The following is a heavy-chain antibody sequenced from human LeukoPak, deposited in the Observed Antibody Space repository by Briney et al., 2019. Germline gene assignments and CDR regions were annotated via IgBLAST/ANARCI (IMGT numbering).Heavy chain of an antibody. J-gene: IGHJ5*02. D-gene: IGHD5-24*01. V-gene: IGHV1-8*01. CDR3: ARDNSVRDEAWWFNP. Sequence: ASVKVSCKASGYTFTSYDINWVRQATGQGLEWLGWMNPNSGNTGYAQKFQGRVTMTRNMSTSTDYLELSSLRSEDTAVYYCARDNSVRDEAWWFNPWGQGTLVTVSS. CDR2: MNPNSGNT. CDR1: GYTFTSYD.